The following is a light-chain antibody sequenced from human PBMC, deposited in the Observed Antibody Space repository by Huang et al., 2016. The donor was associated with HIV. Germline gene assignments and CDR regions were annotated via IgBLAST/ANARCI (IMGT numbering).Light chain of an antibody. J-gene: IGKJ1*01. Sequence: EIVMTQSPATLSVFPGERATLSRRASQSVSNEVAWFQQKPGQAPRLLIYGANIRPSGTPAGFSGSGSGTEFTLTISRLQSEDFAIYYCQQYNDWPWTFGQGTKVEIK. V-gene: IGKV3-15*01. CDR2: GAN. CDR1: QSVSNE. CDR3: QQYNDWPWT.